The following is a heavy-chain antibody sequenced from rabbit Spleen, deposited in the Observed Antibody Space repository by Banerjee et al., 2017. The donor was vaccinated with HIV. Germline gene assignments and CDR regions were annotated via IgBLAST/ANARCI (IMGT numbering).Heavy chain of an antibody. D-gene: IGHD2-1*01. CDR1: GFSFSSNYW. CDR2: IYSGIGYT. J-gene: IGHJ4*01. Sequence: QQQLEESGGDLVKPGGTLTLTCTASGFSFSSNYWISWVRQAPGKGLEWIGYIYSGIGYTYYASWAKGRFTISKTSSTTVTLQMTSLTVADTATYFCARGSATMTMVITGYYLTLWGQGTLVTVS. CDR3: ARGSATMTMVITGYYLTL. V-gene: IGHV1S45*01.